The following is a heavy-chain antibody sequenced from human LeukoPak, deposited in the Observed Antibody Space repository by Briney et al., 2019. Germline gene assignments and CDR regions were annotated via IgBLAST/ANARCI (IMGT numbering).Heavy chain of an antibody. V-gene: IGHV1-46*01. J-gene: IGHJ4*02. CDR2: INPSGGST. Sequence: ASVNVSCKASGYTFTSYYMHWLRQAPGQGLDWMGIINPSGGSTSYAQKFQGRVTMTRDTSTSTVYMELSSLRSEDTAVYYCARGGRITMIVVVPTSFDYWGQGTLVTVSS. CDR1: GYTFTSYY. D-gene: IGHD3-22*01. CDR3: ARGGRITMIVVVPTSFDY.